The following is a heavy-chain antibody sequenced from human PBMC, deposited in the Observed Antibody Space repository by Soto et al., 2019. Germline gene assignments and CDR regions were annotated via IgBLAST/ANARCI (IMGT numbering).Heavy chain of an antibody. CDR1: GYGFTSYW. V-gene: IGHV5-10-1*01. Sequence: GESLKISCKGSGYGFTSYWISWVRQMPGKGLEWMGRIDPSDSYTNYSPSFQGHVTISADKSISTAYLQWSSLKASDTAMYYCARHLPPLLYYGMDVWGQGTTVTVSS. D-gene: IGHD2-15*01. CDR2: IDPSDSYT. J-gene: IGHJ6*02. CDR3: ARHLPPLLYYGMDV.